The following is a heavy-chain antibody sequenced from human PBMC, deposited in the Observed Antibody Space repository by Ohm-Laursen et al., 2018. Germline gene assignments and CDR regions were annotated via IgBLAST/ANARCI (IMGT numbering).Heavy chain of an antibody. V-gene: IGHV3-33*01. J-gene: IGHJ4*02. CDR2: IWYDGSNT. CDR3: ARDGKRLLRFLEWRFDY. Sequence: SLRLSCAASGFTFSSYGMHWVRQAPGKGLEWVAVIWYDGSNTHYADSVKGRFTISRDNSKNTLYLQMNSLTAEDTAVYYGARDGKRLLRFLEWRFDYWGQGTLVTVSS. CDR1: GFTFSSYG. D-gene: IGHD3-3*01.